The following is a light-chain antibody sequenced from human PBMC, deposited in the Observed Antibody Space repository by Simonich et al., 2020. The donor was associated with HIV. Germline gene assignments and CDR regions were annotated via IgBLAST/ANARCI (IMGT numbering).Light chain of an antibody. CDR3: QQFNSYPYT. CDR1: QGISSA. Sequence: AIQLTQSPSSLSASVGARVTFTCRASQGISSALAWYQQKPGKAPKLLIYDASNLQSGVPSRFSGSGSGTDFTLTSSSLQPEDFATYYCQQFNSYPYTFGLGTKLEIK. J-gene: IGKJ2*01. V-gene: IGKV1-13*02. CDR2: DAS.